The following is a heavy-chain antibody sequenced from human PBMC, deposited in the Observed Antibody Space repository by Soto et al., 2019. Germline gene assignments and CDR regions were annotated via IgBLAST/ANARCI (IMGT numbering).Heavy chain of an antibody. CDR1: GYTFTSYG. J-gene: IGHJ4*02. D-gene: IGHD6-13*01. CDR2: ISAYNGNT. CDR3: ARDWSSIAAAGTEGDY. Sequence: QVQLVQSGAEVKKPGASVKVSCKASGYTFTSYGISWVRQAPGQGPEWMGWISAYNGNTNYAQKLQGRVTMTTDTSTSTAYMELRSLRSDDTAVYYGARDWSSIAAAGTEGDYWGQGTLVTVSS. V-gene: IGHV1-18*01.